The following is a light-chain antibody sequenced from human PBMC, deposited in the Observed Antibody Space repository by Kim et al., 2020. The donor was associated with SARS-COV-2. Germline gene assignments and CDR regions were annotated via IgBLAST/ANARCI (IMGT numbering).Light chain of an antibody. CDR3: QVWDSGSDHWV. CDR1: DIGTKS. Sequence: APGKTASITCGGDDIGTKSVPWYQQKPGQAPVLVIYYNTDRPSGIPERFSASNSGNTATLPVSRVEAGDEADYYCQVWDSGSDHWVFGGGTQLTVL. J-gene: IGLJ3*02. V-gene: IGLV3-21*04. CDR2: YNT.